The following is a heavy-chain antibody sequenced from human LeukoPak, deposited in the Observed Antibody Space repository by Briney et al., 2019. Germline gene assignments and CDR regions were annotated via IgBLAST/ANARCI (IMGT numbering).Heavy chain of an antibody. CDR3: VKLSRGRYHPGGDAFDI. V-gene: IGHV3-9*03. CDR2: ISWNSGSI. J-gene: IGHJ3*02. Sequence: GRSLRLSCAASGFTFDDYAMHWVRQAPGKGLEWVSGISWNSGSIGYADSVKGRFTISRDNAKNSLYLQMNSLRAEYMALYYCVKLSRGRYHPGGDAFDIWGQGTMVTVSS. D-gene: IGHD1-14*01. CDR1: GFTFDDYA.